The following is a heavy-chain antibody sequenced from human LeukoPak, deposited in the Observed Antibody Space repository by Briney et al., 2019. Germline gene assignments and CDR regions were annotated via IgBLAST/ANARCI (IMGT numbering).Heavy chain of an antibody. D-gene: IGHD1-1*01. CDR3: AKTGNPATGDY. Sequence: PGGSLRLSCAASGFTFSSYWMSWVRQAPGKGLEWVSVIYSGGTTYYADSVKGRFTISRDNSKNTLYLQMNSLRAEDTAIYYCAKTGNPATGDYWGQGTLVTVSS. CDR1: GFTFSSYW. CDR2: IYSGGTT. V-gene: IGHV3-53*01. J-gene: IGHJ4*02.